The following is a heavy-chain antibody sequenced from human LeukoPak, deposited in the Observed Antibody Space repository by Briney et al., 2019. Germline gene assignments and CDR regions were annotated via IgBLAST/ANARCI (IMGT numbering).Heavy chain of an antibody. Sequence: ASVKVSCKVSGASLSETSIHWVRQAPGQWLEWMGGFYPEDGESIFAQRFQGRFSMTEDTSTDTAYMELRGLRPEDTAVYYCATADKWEPLDYWGQGTLVTVSS. CDR1: GASLSETS. J-gene: IGHJ4*02. CDR3: ATADKWEPLDY. V-gene: IGHV1-24*01. D-gene: IGHD1-26*01. CDR2: FYPEDGES.